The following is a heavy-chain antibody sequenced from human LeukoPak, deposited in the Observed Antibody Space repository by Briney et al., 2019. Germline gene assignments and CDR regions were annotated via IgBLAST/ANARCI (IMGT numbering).Heavy chain of an antibody. CDR2: IYYSGST. D-gene: IGHD6-19*01. CDR3: ARVAGTIDYFDY. J-gene: IGHJ4*02. V-gene: IGHV4-59*01. Sequence: SGPGLVKPSETLSLTCTVSGGSISSYYWSWIRQPPGKGLEWIGYIYYSGSTNYNPSLKSRVTISVDTSKNQFSLKLSSVTAADTAVYYCARVAGTIDYFDYWGQGTLVTVSS. CDR1: GGSISSYY.